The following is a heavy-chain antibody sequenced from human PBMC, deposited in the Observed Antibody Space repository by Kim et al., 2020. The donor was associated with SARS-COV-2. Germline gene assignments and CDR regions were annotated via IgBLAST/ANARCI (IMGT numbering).Heavy chain of an antibody. CDR2: IYYSGST. D-gene: IGHD3-22*01. CDR3: ARPRSGYLFDY. V-gene: IGHV4-39*01. J-gene: IGHJ4*02. Sequence: SETLSLTCTVSGGSISSSSYYWGWIRQPPGKGLEWIGSIYYSGSTYYNPSLKSRVTISVDTSKNQFSLKLSSVTAADTAVYYCARPRSGYLFDYWGQGTL. CDR1: GGSISSSSYY.